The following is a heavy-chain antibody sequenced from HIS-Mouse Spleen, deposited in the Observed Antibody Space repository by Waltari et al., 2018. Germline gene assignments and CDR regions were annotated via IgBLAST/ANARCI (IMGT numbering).Heavy chain of an antibody. CDR2: IYYSGST. Sequence: QVQLQESGPGLVKPSETLSLTCTVSGGSISSYYWSWIRQPPGKGLEWIGYIYYSGSTNYNPSLKSRVTISVDTSKNQFSLKLSSVTAADTAVYYCARDLNFWSGYYAFDIWGQGTMVTVSS. CDR1: GGSISSYY. D-gene: IGHD3-3*01. J-gene: IGHJ3*02. V-gene: IGHV4-59*01. CDR3: ARDLNFWSGYYAFDI.